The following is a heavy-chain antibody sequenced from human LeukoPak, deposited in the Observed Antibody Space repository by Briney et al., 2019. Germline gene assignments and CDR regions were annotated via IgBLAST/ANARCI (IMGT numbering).Heavy chain of an antibody. J-gene: IGHJ5*02. CDR1: GYTFTASY. CDR3: ARDVGGGWTNNYFDP. V-gene: IGHV1-2*02. D-gene: IGHD6-19*01. Sequence: ASLKVSCKSSGYTFTASYIHWLRQTPGQGPESMASINPDTGGRNYAEKFRDRVTMTSDTSSSTAYMELSSLRSDDTAIYYCARDVGGGWTNNYFDPWGQGTLVTVSS. CDR2: INPDTGGR.